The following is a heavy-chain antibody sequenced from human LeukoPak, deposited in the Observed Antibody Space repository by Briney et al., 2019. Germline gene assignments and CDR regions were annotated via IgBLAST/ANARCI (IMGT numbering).Heavy chain of an antibody. CDR2: INPKSGDT. D-gene: IGHD6-13*01. V-gene: IGHV1-2*02. CDR3: ARDMSSSSFTPDWFDP. CDR1: GYTFTGYY. J-gene: IGHJ5*02. Sequence: GASVKVSCKASGYTFTGYYMHWVRQAPGQGLEWMGWINPKSGDTNYAQKFQGRVTMTRDTSISTAYMELSSLRSDDTAVYYCARDMSSSSFTPDWFDPWGQGTLVTVSS.